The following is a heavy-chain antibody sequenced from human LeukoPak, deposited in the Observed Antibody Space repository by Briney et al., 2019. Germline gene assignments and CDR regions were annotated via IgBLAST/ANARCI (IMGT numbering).Heavy chain of an antibody. Sequence: GGSLRLSCAASGFTFSSYGMHWVRQAPGKGLEWVASISYDGSNRYYADSVKGRFTISRDNSKNTLYLQMNSLRAEDTAVYYCVGLFDIWGQGTMVTVSS. J-gene: IGHJ3*02. CDR2: ISYDGSNR. V-gene: IGHV3-30*03. CDR1: GFTFSSYG. CDR3: VGLFDI.